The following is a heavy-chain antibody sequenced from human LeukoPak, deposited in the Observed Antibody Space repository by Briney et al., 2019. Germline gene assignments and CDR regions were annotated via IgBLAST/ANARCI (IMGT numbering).Heavy chain of an antibody. J-gene: IGHJ4*02. CDR2: IYHSGSA. V-gene: IGHV4-4*02. Sequence: SETLSLTCAVSGGSISSNNWWSWVRQPPGKGLEWIGEIYHSGSANYNPSLQSRVTISVDRSKNQFSLKLSSVTAADTAVYYCAGAEPRGTSWYPYWGQGTLVTVSS. D-gene: IGHD6-13*01. CDR1: GGSISSNNW. CDR3: AGAEPRGTSWYPY.